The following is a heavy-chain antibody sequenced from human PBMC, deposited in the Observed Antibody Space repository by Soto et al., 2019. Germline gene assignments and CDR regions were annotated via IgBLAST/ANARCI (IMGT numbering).Heavy chain of an antibody. J-gene: IGHJ3*02. Sequence: PGGSLRLSCAASGFTFSSYAMSWVRQAPGKGLEWVSAISGSGGSTYYADSVKGRFTISRDNSKNTLYLQMNSLRAEDTAVYYCAKDHSVLAAHSGSYFDAFDIWGQGTMVTVSS. CDR2: ISGSGGST. CDR3: AKDHSVLAAHSGSYFDAFDI. V-gene: IGHV3-23*01. CDR1: GFTFSSYA. D-gene: IGHD1-26*01.